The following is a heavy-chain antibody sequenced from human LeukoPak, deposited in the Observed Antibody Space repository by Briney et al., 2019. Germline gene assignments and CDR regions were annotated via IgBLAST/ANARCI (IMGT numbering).Heavy chain of an antibody. CDR2: ITSSGDGT. V-gene: IGHV3-23*01. CDR3: AKDRPNYYGSNGQHYRRDGDY. Sequence: GGSLRLSCAASGFTFSIYAMSWVRQAPGRVLQWVLSITSSGDGTYYADSVKGRFTISGDNSENMWYMQMNSLRVEDTAVYFCAKDRPNYYGSNGQHYRRDGDYWGQGTLVTVSS. D-gene: IGHD3-22*01. J-gene: IGHJ4*02. CDR1: GFTFSIYA.